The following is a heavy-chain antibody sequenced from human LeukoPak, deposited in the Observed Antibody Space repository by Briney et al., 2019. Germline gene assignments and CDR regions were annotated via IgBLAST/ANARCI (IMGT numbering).Heavy chain of an antibody. V-gene: IGHV3-11*01. CDR1: GFTFSDYY. D-gene: IGHD5-24*01. Sequence: GGSLRLSCAVSGFTFSDYYMSWIRQAPGKGLEWVSYISSSATTIYYADSVKGRVTISRDNAKNSLYLQMNSLRAEDTAVYYFARGKRWLPLDQWGQGTQVTVSS. CDR3: ARGKRWLPLDQ. CDR2: ISSSATTI. J-gene: IGHJ4*02.